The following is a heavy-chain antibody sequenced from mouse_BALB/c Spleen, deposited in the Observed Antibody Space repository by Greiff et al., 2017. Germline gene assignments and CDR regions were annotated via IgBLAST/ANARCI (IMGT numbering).Heavy chain of an antibody. J-gene: IGHJ2*01. D-gene: IGHD1-1*01. V-gene: IGHV5-6-5*01. Sequence: EVQVVESGGGLVKPGGSLKLSCAASGFTFSSYAMSWVRQTPEKRLEWVASISSGGSTYYPDSVKGRFTISRDNARNILYLQMSSLRSEDTAMYYCARGGASAYGSFDYWGQGTTLTVSS. CDR2: ISSGGST. CDR3: ARGGASAYGSFDY. CDR1: GFTFSSYA.